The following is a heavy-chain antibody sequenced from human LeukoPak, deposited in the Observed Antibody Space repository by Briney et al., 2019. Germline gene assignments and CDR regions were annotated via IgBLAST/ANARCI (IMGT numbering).Heavy chain of an antibody. CDR2: ISYDGSNK. J-gene: IGHJ5*02. Sequence: GRSLRLSCAASGFTFSSYAMHWVRQAPGKGLEWVAVISYDGSNKYYADSVKGRFTISRDNSKNTLYLQMNSLRAEDTAVYYCASLYYYGSGTGFDPWGQGTLVTVSS. V-gene: IGHV3-30*04. CDR1: GFTFSSYA. CDR3: ASLYYYGSGTGFDP. D-gene: IGHD3-10*01.